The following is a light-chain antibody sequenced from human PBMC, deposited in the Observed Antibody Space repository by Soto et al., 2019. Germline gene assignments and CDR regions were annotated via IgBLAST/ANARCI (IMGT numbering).Light chain of an antibody. J-gene: IGLJ3*02. CDR1: NSNIGTYT. CDR2: NNN. CDR3: ATWDDSLNGRV. V-gene: IGLV1-44*01. Sequence: QSVLTQPPSASGTPGQRVTISCSGSNSNIGTYTVNWYQQLPGTAPKLLIYNNNERPSGVPDRFSGSKSGTSASLAISGLQYEDEADYYCATWDDSLNGRVFGGGTKVTVL.